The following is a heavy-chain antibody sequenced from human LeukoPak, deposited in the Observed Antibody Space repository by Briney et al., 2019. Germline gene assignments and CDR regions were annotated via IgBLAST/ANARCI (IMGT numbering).Heavy chain of an antibody. CDR1: AFTFSSYS. Sequence: GGSLRLSCAASAFTFSSYSMNWVSQAPGKGLEWVSSISSSSSYTTYADSVKDRLTISRHNAKNSLYLQMNSLRAEDTAVYYCARDLFLGYCSGGSCSERYFQHWGQGTLVTVSS. D-gene: IGHD2-15*01. J-gene: IGHJ1*01. CDR3: ARDLFLGYCSGGSCSERYFQH. V-gene: IGHV3-21*01. CDR2: ISSSSSYT.